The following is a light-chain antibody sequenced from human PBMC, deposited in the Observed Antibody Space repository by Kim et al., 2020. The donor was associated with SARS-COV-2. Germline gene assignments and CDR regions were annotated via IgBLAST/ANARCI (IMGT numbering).Light chain of an antibody. J-gene: IGKJ2*01. CDR3: QQYDNLPYT. V-gene: IGKV1-33*01. Sequence: DIPMTQSPSSLSASVGDRVTITCQESQDISNYLNWYQQKPGKAPKLLIYDASNLETGVPSRFSGSGSGTDFTFTISILQPEDIATYYCQQYDNLPYTFGQGTKLEI. CDR2: DAS. CDR1: QDISNY.